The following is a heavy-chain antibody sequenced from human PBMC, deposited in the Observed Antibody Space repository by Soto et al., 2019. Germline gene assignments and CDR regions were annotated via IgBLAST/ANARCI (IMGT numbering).Heavy chain of an antibody. CDR2: ICTGGTT. D-gene: IGHD4-4*01. J-gene: IGHJ6*02. Sequence: QLQESGPGLVKPSETLSLTCTVSGASISSFCWTWIRQPPGQGLEWIGYICTGGTTKYNPSLKSRVTVSVDTSKTQFSLKLTSVTAADTAVYYCARVGSKSFYYATDVWGQGTTVTVSS. CDR1: GASISSFC. V-gene: IGHV4-4*09. CDR3: ARVGSKSFYYATDV.